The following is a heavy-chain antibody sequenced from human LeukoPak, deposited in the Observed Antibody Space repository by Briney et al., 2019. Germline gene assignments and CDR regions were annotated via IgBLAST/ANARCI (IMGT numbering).Heavy chain of an antibody. D-gene: IGHD3-3*01. CDR2: ISSSSSTI. J-gene: IGHJ6*03. Sequence: GGSVRLSCAASGFTLSSYNMNWVRQAPGKGLEWVSYISSSSSTIYYADSVKGRFTISRDNAKNSLYLQMNSLRAEDTAVYYCARGHDFWSGYENSYMDVWGKGTTVTVSS. CDR1: GFTLSSYN. CDR3: ARGHDFWSGYENSYMDV. V-gene: IGHV3-48*01.